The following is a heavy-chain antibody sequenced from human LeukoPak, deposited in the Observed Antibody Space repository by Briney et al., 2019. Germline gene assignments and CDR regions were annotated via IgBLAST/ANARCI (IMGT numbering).Heavy chain of an antibody. CDR2: ISGSGGST. V-gene: IGHV3-23*01. J-gene: IGHJ5*02. Sequence: GGSLRLSCAASGFTFSSYGLNWVRQAPGKGLEWVSVISGSGGSTYYADSVKGRFTISRDNSKNTLYFQMKSLRADDTAVYYCAKSGYSSSWSNAAVYNWFDPWGQGTLVTVSS. D-gene: IGHD6-13*01. CDR1: GFTFSSYG. CDR3: AKSGYSSSWSNAAVYNWFDP.